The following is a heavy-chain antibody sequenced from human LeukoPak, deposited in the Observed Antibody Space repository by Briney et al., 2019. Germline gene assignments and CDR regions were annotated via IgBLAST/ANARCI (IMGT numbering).Heavy chain of an antibody. V-gene: IGHV3-21*01. Sequence: GGSLRLSCTVSGFTVSSNSMSWVRQAPGKGLEWVSSISSSSSYIYYADSVKGRFTISRDNAKNSLYLQMNSLRAEDTAVYYCASSRNDAFDIWGQGTMVTVSS. CDR2: ISSSSSYI. J-gene: IGHJ3*02. CDR3: ASSRNDAFDI. CDR1: GFTVSSNS.